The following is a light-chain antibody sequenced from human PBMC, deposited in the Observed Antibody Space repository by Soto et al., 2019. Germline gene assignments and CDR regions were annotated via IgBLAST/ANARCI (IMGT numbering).Light chain of an antibody. CDR2: DVT. V-gene: IGLV2-14*01. CDR3: SSYTTDSTLE. CDR1: SSDVGYYNY. J-gene: IGLJ3*02. Sequence: QSALTQPASVSGSPGQSITISCTGTSSDVGYYNYVSWYQQHPGKAPKLMIYDVTTRPSGVSNRCSGSKSGNTASLTISGLQAEDEADYYCSSYTTDSTLEFGGGTKLTVL.